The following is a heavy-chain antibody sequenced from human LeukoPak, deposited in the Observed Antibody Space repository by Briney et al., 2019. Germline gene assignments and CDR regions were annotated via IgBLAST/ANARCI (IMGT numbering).Heavy chain of an antibody. CDR3: AAGVSGATRDFDY. Sequence: SVKVSCKASGFTFTSSAMQWVRQARGQRLEWIGWIVVGSGNTNYARKFQERVTITRDMSTSTAYMELSSLRSEDTAVYYCAAGVSGATRDFDYWGQGTLVTVSS. CDR2: IVVGSGNT. D-gene: IGHD3-10*01. J-gene: IGHJ4*02. V-gene: IGHV1-58*02. CDR1: GFTFTSSA.